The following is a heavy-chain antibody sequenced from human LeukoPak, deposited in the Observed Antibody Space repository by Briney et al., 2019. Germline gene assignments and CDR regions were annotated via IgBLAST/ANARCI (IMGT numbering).Heavy chain of an antibody. Sequence: KPGGSLRLSCAASGFTFSTYAVNWVRQAPGKGLEWVSSISSSSDYIYYADSVKGRFTISRDNAKKSLYLQMNSLRAEDTAVYYCASGQWLAVGYWGQGTLVTVSS. D-gene: IGHD6-19*01. CDR2: ISSSSDYI. CDR1: GFTFSTYA. V-gene: IGHV3-21*01. CDR3: ASGQWLAVGY. J-gene: IGHJ4*02.